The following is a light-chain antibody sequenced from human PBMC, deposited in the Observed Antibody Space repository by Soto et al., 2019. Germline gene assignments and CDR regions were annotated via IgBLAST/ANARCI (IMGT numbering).Light chain of an antibody. Sequence: QSVLTQPPSASGTPGQRVSIPCSGGSSNIGTNTVNWYQHLPGTAPKLLIFSNDERPSGVPDRFSGSKSGTSASLAISGLQSDDEADYYCATWDDSLNGVVFGGGTKLTVL. CDR3: ATWDDSLNGVV. CDR1: SSNIGTNT. J-gene: IGLJ2*01. V-gene: IGLV1-44*01. CDR2: SND.